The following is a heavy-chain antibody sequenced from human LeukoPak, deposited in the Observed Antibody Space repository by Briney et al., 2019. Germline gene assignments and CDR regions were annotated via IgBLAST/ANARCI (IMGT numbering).Heavy chain of an antibody. CDR2: ISSSGSTI. V-gene: IGHV3-11*04. J-gene: IGHJ4*02. CDR1: GFTFSDYY. CDR3: ARAHFQYDILTGYYRDYYFDY. Sequence: PGGSLRLSCAASGFTFSDYYMSWIRQAPGKGLEWVSYISSSGSTIYYADSVKGRFTISRDNSKNTLYLQMGSLRAEDMSVYYCARAHFQYDILTGYYRDYYFDYWGQGTLVTVSS. D-gene: IGHD3-9*01.